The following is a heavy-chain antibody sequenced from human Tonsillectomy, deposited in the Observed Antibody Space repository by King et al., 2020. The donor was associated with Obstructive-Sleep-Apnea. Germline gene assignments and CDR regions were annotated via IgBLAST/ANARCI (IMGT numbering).Heavy chain of an antibody. J-gene: IGHJ4*02. CDR3: ARADTMVRGAPTDYFDY. CDR1: GFTFSDYY. CDR2: ISSSSSYT. V-gene: IGHV3-11*06. D-gene: IGHD3-10*01. Sequence: VQLVESGGGLVKPGGSLRLSCAASGFTFSDYYMSWIRQAPGKGLEWVSYISSSSSYTNYADSVKGRVTISRDNAKKSLYLQMKSRRAEDTAVYYCARADTMVRGAPTDYFDYWGQGTRVTVSS.